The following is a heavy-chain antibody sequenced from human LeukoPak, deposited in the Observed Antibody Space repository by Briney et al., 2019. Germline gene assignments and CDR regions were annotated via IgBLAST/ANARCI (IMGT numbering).Heavy chain of an antibody. J-gene: IGHJ5*02. CDR3: ARGPYSGSYYRRNWFDP. D-gene: IGHD1-26*01. CDR2: INHSGST. Sequence: SETLSLTCAVYGASFSGYYWSWIRQPPGKGLEWIGEINHSGSTNYNPSLKSRVTISVDTSKNQFSLKLSSVTAADTAVYYCARGPYSGSYYRRNWFDPWGQGTLVTVSS. CDR1: GASFSGYY. V-gene: IGHV4-34*01.